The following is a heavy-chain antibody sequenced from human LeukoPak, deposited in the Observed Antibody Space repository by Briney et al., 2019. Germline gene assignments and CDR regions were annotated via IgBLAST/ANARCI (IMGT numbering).Heavy chain of an antibody. J-gene: IGHJ3*02. D-gene: IGHD2-15*01. V-gene: IGHV3-74*01. CDR2: LKTDGSNT. CDR1: GFTFSSYW. CDR3: ARESYCSGGSCYSGRAFDI. Sequence: GGSLRLSCAASGFTFSSYWMHWVRQTPGKGLVWVSRLKTDGSNTFYADSVKGRFTISRDNAKNTLYLQMNSLRAEDTAVYYCARESYCSGGSCYSGRAFDIWGQGTMVTVSS.